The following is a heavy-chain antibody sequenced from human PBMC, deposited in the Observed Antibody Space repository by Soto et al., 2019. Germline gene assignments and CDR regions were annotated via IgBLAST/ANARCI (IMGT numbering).Heavy chain of an antibody. V-gene: IGHV2-5*02. CDR1: GFSLTTSGEG. CDR3: AHRVLRTVFGLVTTTAIYFHF. Sequence: QITLNESGPTVVRPTETLTLTCRFSGFSLTTSGEGVGWIRQSPGKAPEWLTLIYGDDDMRHSASLKSSRATTKAPSKNQVVLTVSDFDPTDTATYYCAHRVLRTVFGLVTTTAIYFHFWGQGTPVAVSS. D-gene: IGHD3-3*01. CDR2: IYGDDDM. J-gene: IGHJ4*02.